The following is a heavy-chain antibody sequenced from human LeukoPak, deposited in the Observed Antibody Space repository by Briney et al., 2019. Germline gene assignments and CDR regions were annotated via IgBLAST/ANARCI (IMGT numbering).Heavy chain of an antibody. Sequence: GGSLRLSCAASGFTFSSYAMSWVRQAPGEGLEWVSAISGSCGSTYYADSVEGRFTISRDNSKNTLYLQMNCLRAEDTAFYYFAKERGGCIYGVWYFEAFDMWGQGTMVTVSS. CDR3: AKERGGCIYGVWYFEAFDM. D-gene: IGHD2-8*01. J-gene: IGHJ3*02. CDR1: GFTFSSYA. CDR2: ISGSCGST. V-gene: IGHV3-23*01.